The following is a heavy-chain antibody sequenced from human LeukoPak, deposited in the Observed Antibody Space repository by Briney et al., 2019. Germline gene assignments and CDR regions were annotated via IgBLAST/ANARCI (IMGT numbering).Heavy chain of an antibody. CDR2: IYDRGST. CDR1: GGSISDYY. CDR3: ASLGGTYDF. V-gene: IGHV4-59*08. Sequence: PSETLSLTCTVSGGSISDYYWSWIRQPPGKGLEWIGYIYDRGSTNYNPSLQSRVTISVDTSRSQVSLKLSSVTAADTAVYYCASLGGTYDFWGQGTLVTVSS. J-gene: IGHJ4*02.